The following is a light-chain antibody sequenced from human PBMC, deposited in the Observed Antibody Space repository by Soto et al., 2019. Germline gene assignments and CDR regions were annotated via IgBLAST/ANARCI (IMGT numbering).Light chain of an antibody. V-gene: IGKV1-5*03. Sequence: DSQMTQSPSTLSGSVGGGCSISGRASQTISSWLAWYQQKPGKAPKLLIYKASTLKSGVPSRFSGSGSGTEFTLTISSLQPDDFATYYCQHYNSYSEAFGQGTKVDIK. CDR2: KAS. CDR3: QHYNSYSEA. CDR1: QTISSW. J-gene: IGKJ1*01.